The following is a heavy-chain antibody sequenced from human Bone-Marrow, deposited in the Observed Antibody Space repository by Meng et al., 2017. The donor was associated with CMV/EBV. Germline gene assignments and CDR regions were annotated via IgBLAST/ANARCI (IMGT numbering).Heavy chain of an antibody. V-gene: IGHV1-69*04. Sequence: SVKVSCKASGGTFSSYTISWVRQAPGQGLEWMGRIIPILGIANYAQKFQGRVTITADKSTSTAYMELSSLRSEDTAVYYCARDSLPFESSTHDYWGQGTLVTVSS. CDR1: GGTFSSYT. CDR3: ARDSLPFESSTHDY. D-gene: IGHD2-2*01. CDR2: IIPILGIA. J-gene: IGHJ4*02.